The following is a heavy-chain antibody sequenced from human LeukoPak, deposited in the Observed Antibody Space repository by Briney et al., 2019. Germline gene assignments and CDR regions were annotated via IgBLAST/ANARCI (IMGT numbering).Heavy chain of an antibody. D-gene: IGHD6-13*01. CDR1: GFTFSNYA. CDR2: INSGSSYI. Sequence: GGSLRLSCAASGFTFSNYAMTWVRQAPGKGLEGVSSINSGSSYIYYADSVKGRFTISRDNAKNSLFLQMNSLRAEDTAVYYCARDKEQLVLGAYYGMDVWGQGTTVTVSS. V-gene: IGHV3-21*01. J-gene: IGHJ6*02. CDR3: ARDKEQLVLGAYYGMDV.